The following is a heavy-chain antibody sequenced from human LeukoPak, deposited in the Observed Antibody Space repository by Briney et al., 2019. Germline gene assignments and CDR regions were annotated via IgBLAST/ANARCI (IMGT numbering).Heavy chain of an antibody. CDR1: GFSFTSSW. J-gene: IGHJ3*02. CDR3: VRDLSPVSDRNVWYDAFDI. Sequence: PGGSLRLSCVASGFSFTSSWMTWVRQAPGKGLEWVANIAGDESQKRYMDSVKGRFTIPRDNAKNSLYLQLNSLRAEDTAIYYCVRDLSPVSDRNVWYDAFDIWGQGTMVTVSS. V-gene: IGHV3-7*01. CDR2: IAGDESQK. D-gene: IGHD1-1*01.